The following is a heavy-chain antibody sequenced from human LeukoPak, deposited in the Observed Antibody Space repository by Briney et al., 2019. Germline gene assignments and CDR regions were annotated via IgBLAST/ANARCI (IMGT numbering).Heavy chain of an antibody. CDR1: GYTFTSYD. Sequence: GASVKVSCKASGYTFTSYDIYWVRQATGQGLEWMGRMNPNSGNTGYAQKFQGRVAMARDTSINTAYMELSGLRSEDTAVYYCTRNFLGLNYWGQGTLVTVS. V-gene: IGHV1-8*01. CDR3: TRNFLGLNY. J-gene: IGHJ4*02. CDR2: MNPNSGNT. D-gene: IGHD1-26*01.